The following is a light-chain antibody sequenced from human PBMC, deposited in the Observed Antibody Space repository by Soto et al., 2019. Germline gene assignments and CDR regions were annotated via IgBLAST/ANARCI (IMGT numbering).Light chain of an antibody. CDR1: SSDIGGYNF. V-gene: IGLV2-14*03. CDR3: SSYTSRNPRV. Sequence: QSVLAQPASVSGSPGQSITISCTGTSSDIGGYNFVSWYQQHPGKAPKLIIYVVTDRPSGISNRFSGSKSGNTASLTISGLQAEDEAYYYCSSYTSRNPRVFGTGTKVTVL. CDR2: VVT. J-gene: IGLJ1*01.